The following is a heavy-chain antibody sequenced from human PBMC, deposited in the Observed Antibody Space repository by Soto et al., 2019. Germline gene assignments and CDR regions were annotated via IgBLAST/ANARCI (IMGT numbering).Heavy chain of an antibody. D-gene: IGHD2-2*01. CDR1: GFTFSNYN. Sequence: GGSLRLSCAASGFTFSNYNVNWVRQAPGKGLEWVSYITSSSNTKYYADSVKGRFAISRDNAKNSLYLQMNSLRAEDTAVYYCASGSRDTSSRNFFDFWGQGTLVTVSS. J-gene: IGHJ4*02. CDR3: ASGSRDTSSRNFFDF. V-gene: IGHV3-48*01. CDR2: ITSSSNTK.